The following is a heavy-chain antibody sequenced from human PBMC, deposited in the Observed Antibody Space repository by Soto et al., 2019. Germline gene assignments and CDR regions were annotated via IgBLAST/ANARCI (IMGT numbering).Heavy chain of an antibody. D-gene: IGHD3-16*01. CDR3: AIALDRGWRTTFIY. CDR2: INWKSDI. J-gene: IGHJ4*02. V-gene: IGHV3-9*01. CDR1: GFTFDDNA. Sequence: PGGSLRLSCAVSGFTFDDNAMHWVRQVPEKGLEWVSGINWKSDIGYADSVKGRFTISRDNAENSLCLKMNSLRAEDTALYYCAIALDRGWRTTFIYWGQGTQVTVSS.